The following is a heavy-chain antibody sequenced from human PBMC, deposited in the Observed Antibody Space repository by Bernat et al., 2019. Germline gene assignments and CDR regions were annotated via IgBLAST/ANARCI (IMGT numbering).Heavy chain of an antibody. CDR3: TWNGDYYYRMDI. CDR2: IKSQGGGGTV. CDR1: GFTFSHAW. Sequence: EVQLVESGGDLVKPGGSLRLSCAASGFTFSHAWMSWVRQAPGKGLEWVGRIKSQGGGGTVDYAAPVKGRFTISRDDSKNTLYLQMNSPKAEDTGVYYCTWNGDYYYRMDIWGQGTTVTVSS. V-gene: IGHV3-15*01. D-gene: IGHD1-1*01. J-gene: IGHJ6*02.